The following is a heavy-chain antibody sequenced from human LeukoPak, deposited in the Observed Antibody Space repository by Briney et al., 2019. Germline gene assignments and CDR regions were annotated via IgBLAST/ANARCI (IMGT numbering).Heavy chain of an antibody. CDR3: ARGHAAPPRPRVTPDFQH. J-gene: IGHJ1*01. Sequence: PSQTLSLTCTISGGSISSGDYYWSWIRQPPGKGLEWIGEINHSGSTNYNPSLKSRVTISVDTSKNQFSLKLSSVTAADTAVYYCARGHAAPPRPRVTPDFQHWGQGTLVTVSS. D-gene: IGHD4-11*01. V-gene: IGHV4-30-4*01. CDR1: GGSISSGDYY. CDR2: INHSGST.